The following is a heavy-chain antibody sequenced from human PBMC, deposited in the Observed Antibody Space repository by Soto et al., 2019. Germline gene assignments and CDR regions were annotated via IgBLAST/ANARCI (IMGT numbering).Heavy chain of an antibody. V-gene: IGHV4-34*01. CDR3: ARPYSSGR. D-gene: IGHD6-19*01. J-gene: IGHJ4*02. Sequence: PSETLSLTCAVYGGSFSGWSWIRQPPGKGLEWIGEINHSGSTNYNPSLKSRVTISVDTSKNQFSLKLSSVTAADTALYYCARPYSSGRWGQGTLVTVSS. CDR2: INHSGST. CDR1: GGSFSG.